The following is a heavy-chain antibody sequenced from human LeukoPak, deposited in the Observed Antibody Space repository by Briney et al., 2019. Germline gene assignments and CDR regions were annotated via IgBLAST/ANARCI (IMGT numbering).Heavy chain of an antibody. D-gene: IGHD2-2*01. CDR1: GFTFSSYA. V-gene: IGHV3-23*01. CDR3: AKDLETSWGTVVTRWDY. J-gene: IGHJ4*02. Sequence: GASLRLSCAASGFTFSSYAMSWVRQAPGKGLEWVSAISGSGGSTYYADSVKGRFTISRDNSKNTLYLQMNSLRAEDTAVYYCAKDLETSWGTVVTRWDYWGQGTLVTVSS. CDR2: ISGSGGST.